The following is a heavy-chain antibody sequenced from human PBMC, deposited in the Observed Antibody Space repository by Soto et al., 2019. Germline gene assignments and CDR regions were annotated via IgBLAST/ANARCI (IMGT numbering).Heavy chain of an antibody. CDR1: GGSISSYY. Sequence: SETLSLTCTVSGGSISSYYWSWIRQPPGKGLEWIGYIYYSGSTNYNPSLKSRVTISVDTSKNQFSLKLSSVTAADTAVYYCARVFPDFWSCYEYYFDYWGQGTLVTVSS. V-gene: IGHV4-59*01. CDR2: IYYSGST. CDR3: ARVFPDFWSCYEYYFDY. D-gene: IGHD3-3*01. J-gene: IGHJ4*02.